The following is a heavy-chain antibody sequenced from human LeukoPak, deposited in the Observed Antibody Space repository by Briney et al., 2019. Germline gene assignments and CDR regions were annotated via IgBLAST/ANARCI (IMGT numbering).Heavy chain of an antibody. V-gene: IGHV5-51*01. CDR2: IYPGDSDT. D-gene: IGHD6-19*01. CDR3: ARQLRYSSGWSDY. CDR1: GYSFISYW. J-gene: IGHJ4*02. Sequence: GESLKISCKASGYSFISYWIGWVRQMPGKGLEWMGIIYPGDSDTRYSPSFQGQVTISADKSISTAYLQWSSLKASDTAMYYCARQLRYSSGWSDYWGQGTLVTVSS.